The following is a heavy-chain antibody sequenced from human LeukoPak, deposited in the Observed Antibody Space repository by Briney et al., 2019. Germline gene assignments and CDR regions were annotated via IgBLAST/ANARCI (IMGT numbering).Heavy chain of an antibody. Sequence: GGSLRLSCAASEFTFSSYAMSGARQPPGKGLEGVSAICDRGGSTYYAESVKSRFTISRDKSKNTVYLQMNSLSAEDTAVYYCAKDRRACGSSSCYYRFDYWGQGTLVTVSS. CDR2: ICDRGGST. CDR3: AKDRRACGSSSCYYRFDY. CDR1: EFTFSSYA. J-gene: IGHJ4*02. V-gene: IGHV3-23*01. D-gene: IGHD2-2*01.